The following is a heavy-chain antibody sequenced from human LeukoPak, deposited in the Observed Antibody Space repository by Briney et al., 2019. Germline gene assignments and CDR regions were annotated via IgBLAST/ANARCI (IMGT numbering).Heavy chain of an antibody. CDR3: ATKQWLNS. Sequence: GGSLRLSCSASGFTFSPYSMTWVRQAPGKGLEWVSSISSGGDDIYYSDLVKGRFTISRDSAKNSLFLQMSNLRADDTAVYYCATKQWLNSWGQGTRVIVSS. V-gene: IGHV3-21*01. J-gene: IGHJ4*02. CDR1: GFTFSPYS. CDR2: ISSGGDDI. D-gene: IGHD6-19*01.